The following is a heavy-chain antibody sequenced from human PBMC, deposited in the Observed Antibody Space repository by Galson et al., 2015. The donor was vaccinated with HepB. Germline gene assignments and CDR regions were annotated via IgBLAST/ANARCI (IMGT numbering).Heavy chain of an antibody. Sequence: SLRLSCAASGFTFDDYAMHWVRQAPGKGLEWVSGISWNSGSIGYADSVKGRFTISRDNAKNSLYLQMNSLRAEDTALYYCAKDLGPVVVPAASAFDIWGQGTMVTVSS. CDR3: AKDLGPVVVPAASAFDI. J-gene: IGHJ3*02. CDR1: GFTFDDYA. V-gene: IGHV3-9*01. CDR2: ISWNSGSI. D-gene: IGHD2-2*01.